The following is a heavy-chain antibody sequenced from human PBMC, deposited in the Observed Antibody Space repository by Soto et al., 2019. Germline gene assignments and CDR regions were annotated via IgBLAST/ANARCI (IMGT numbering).Heavy chain of an antibody. Sequence: SETLSLTCAVSGDSIISTNWWHWVRQSPDKGLEWIGEIHHGGNINYNPSLKSRVTISMDKSKNQFSLKLNSVTAADTAVYYCARARQYCSRTNCYHDPWGKGTLVTVSS. D-gene: IGHD2-2*01. J-gene: IGHJ5*02. CDR1: GDSIISTNW. CDR2: IHHGGNI. V-gene: IGHV4-4*02. CDR3: ARARQYCSRTNCYHDP.